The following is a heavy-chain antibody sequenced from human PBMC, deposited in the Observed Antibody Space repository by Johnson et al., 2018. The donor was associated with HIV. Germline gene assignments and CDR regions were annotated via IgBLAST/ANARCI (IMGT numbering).Heavy chain of an antibody. CDR1: GFTFSSYA. CDR2: ISYDGSNK. Sequence: EQLEESGGGVVQPGRSLRLSCAASGFTFSSYAMHWVRQAPGKGLEWVAVISYDGSNKYYADSVKGRFTISRDNSKNTLYLQMNSLRAEDTAVYYCASLGVITYDAFDIWGQGTMVTVSS. V-gene: IGHV3-30*14. J-gene: IGHJ3*02. D-gene: IGHD3-22*01. CDR3: ASLGVITYDAFDI.